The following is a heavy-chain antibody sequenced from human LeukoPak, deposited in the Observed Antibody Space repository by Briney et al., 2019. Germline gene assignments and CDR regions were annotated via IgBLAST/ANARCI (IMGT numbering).Heavy chain of an antibody. Sequence: ASVKVSCKASGGTFSSYAISWVRQAPGQGREWMGRIIPILGIANYAQKFQGRVTITADKSTSTAYIELSSLRSEDTAVYYCARDLYCSGGSCLTPYYYYGMDVWGQGTTVTVSS. CDR1: GGTFSSYA. V-gene: IGHV1-69*04. CDR3: ARDLYCSGGSCLTPYYYYGMDV. CDR2: IIPILGIA. J-gene: IGHJ6*02. D-gene: IGHD2-15*01.